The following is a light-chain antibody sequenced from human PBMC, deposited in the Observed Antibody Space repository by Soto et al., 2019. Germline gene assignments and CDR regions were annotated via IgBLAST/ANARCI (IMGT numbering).Light chain of an antibody. V-gene: IGLV2-14*01. Sequence: SALAQPASVSGSPGQSITTSCTGTSSDVGGYDHVSWYQLHPGKAPKLIVFEVSNRPSGVSYRFSGSKSGNTASLTISGLQAEDEADYFCSSYSISTAYLFGTGTKVTVL. J-gene: IGLJ1*01. CDR1: SSDVGGYDH. CDR3: SSYSISTAYL. CDR2: EVS.